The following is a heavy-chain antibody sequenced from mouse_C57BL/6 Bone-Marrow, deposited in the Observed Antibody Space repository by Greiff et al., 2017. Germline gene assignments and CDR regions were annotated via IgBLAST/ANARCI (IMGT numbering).Heavy chain of an antibody. CDR1: GYSITSGYY. CDR3: AKITTDWYFDV. D-gene: IGHD1-1*01. Sequence: EVKLVESGPGLVKPSQSLSLTCSVTGYSITSGYYWNWIRQFPGNKLEWMGYISYDGSNNYNPSLKNRISITRDTSKNQFVLKLNSVTTEDTATYYCAKITTDWYFDVWGTGTTVTVSS. CDR2: ISYDGSN. J-gene: IGHJ1*03. V-gene: IGHV3-6*01.